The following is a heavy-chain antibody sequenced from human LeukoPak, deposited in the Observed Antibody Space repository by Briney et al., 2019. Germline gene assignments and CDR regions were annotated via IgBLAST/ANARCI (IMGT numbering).Heavy chain of an antibody. CDR2: IYYTGST. CDR3: ARDRPGGSSLDY. D-gene: IGHD6-13*01. J-gene: IGHJ4*02. Sequence: SSETLSLTCTVSGGSISRDYWSWIRQPPGKGLEWIGYIYYTGSTNYNPSLKSRVTISVDTSKNQFSLKLSSVTAADTAVYYCARDRPGGSSLDYWGQGTLVTVSS. V-gene: IGHV4-59*01. CDR1: GGSISRDY.